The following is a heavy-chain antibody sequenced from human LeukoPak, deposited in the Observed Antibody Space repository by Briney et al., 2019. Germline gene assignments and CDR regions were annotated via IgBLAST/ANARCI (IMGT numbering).Heavy chain of an antibody. CDR3: AKDLDPLAFDI. D-gene: IGHD1-1*01. Sequence: GRSLRLSCAASGFTFSSYNMNWVRQAPGKGLEWVSHISSSSRTIYYADLVKGRFTISRDNAKNSLYLQMNSLRAEDTAVYYCAKDLDPLAFDIWGQGTMVTVSS. CDR1: GFTFSSYN. J-gene: IGHJ3*02. V-gene: IGHV3-48*01. CDR2: ISSSSRTI.